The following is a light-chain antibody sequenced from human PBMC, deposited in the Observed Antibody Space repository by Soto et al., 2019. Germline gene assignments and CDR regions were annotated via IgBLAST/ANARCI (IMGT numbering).Light chain of an antibody. CDR3: QSYGGGLSGYV. J-gene: IGLJ1*01. V-gene: IGLV1-40*01. CDR2: GIT. Sequence: QSVLTQPPSVSGAPGQRVTISCTGSGSNLGAGFDVHWYQHLPGTAPKLLIYGITNRPSGVPDRFSGSKSGTSASLAITGLQAEDEADYYCQSYGGGLSGYVFGTGTKVTVL. CDR1: GSNLGAGFD.